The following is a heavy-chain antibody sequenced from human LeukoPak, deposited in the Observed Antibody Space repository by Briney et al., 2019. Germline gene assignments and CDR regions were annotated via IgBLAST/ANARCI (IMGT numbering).Heavy chain of an antibody. CDR3: ARGNSSSWQNFDY. D-gene: IGHD6-13*01. CDR2: IYHSGST. V-gene: IGHV4-30-2*01. J-gene: IGHJ4*02. Sequence: SQTLSLTCAVSGGSISSGGYSWSWIRQPPGKGLEWIGYIYHSGSTYYNPSLKSRVTISVDRSKNQFSLKLSSVTAADTAVYYCARGNSSSWQNFDYWGQGTLVTVSS. CDR1: GGSISSGGYS.